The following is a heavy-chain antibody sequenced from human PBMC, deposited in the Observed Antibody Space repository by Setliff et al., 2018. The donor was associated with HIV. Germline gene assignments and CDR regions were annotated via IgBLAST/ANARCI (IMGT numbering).Heavy chain of an antibody. CDR1: GFTVSGSY. CDR3: AKPRLYDSALEN. CDR2: IYSDGST. Sequence: GGSLRLSCAASGFTVSGSYVSWVRQAPGKGLEWVSTIYSDGSTYHADSVKGRCTLSRDNSKNTLYLQMNSLTPEDTAVYYCAKPRLYDSALENWGQGTLVTVSS. J-gene: IGHJ4*02. D-gene: IGHD3-22*01. V-gene: IGHV3-66*02.